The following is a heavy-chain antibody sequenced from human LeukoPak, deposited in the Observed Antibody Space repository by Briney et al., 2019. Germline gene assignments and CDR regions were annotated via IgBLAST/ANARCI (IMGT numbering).Heavy chain of an antibody. Sequence: GGSLRLSCAASGFTFSICWMSWVRQAPGKGLEWVANIKRDGSETYYGDSVKGRFTISRDNAKNSLYLQMNSLRADDTAVYYCARLSYRIDSFGFDNWGPGSLVTVSS. CDR2: IKRDGSET. V-gene: IGHV3-7*01. CDR1: GFTFSICW. CDR3: ARLSYRIDSFGFDN. J-gene: IGHJ4*02. D-gene: IGHD5-18*01.